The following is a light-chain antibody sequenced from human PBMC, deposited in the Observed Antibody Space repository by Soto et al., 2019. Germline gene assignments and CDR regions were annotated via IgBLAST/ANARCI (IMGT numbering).Light chain of an antibody. Sequence: DIQMTQSPSSLSASVGDRVTITCRASQTISTYLNWYQQKPGKAPKLLIDAVSSLQSGVPSRFSGSGSGTDFTLTISSLQPEDFATYYCQQSYSMPYTFGQGTQV. CDR1: QTISTY. CDR2: AVS. J-gene: IGKJ2*01. V-gene: IGKV1-39*01. CDR3: QQSYSMPYT.